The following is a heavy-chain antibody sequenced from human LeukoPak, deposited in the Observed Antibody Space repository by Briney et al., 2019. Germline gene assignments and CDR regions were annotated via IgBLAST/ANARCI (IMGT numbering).Heavy chain of an antibody. CDR3: AQLGITMIGGV. CDR2: ITTSGSTK. V-gene: IGHV3-48*01. CDR1: VFTFSSYA. D-gene: IGHD3-10*02. J-gene: IGHJ6*04. Sequence: GGSLRLSCAASVFTFSSYAMSWVRQAPGKGLEWVSYITTSGSTKYYADSVKGRFTISRDNSKNSLYLQMNSLRAQATAVYYCAQLGITMIGGVWGKRTTVTIPS.